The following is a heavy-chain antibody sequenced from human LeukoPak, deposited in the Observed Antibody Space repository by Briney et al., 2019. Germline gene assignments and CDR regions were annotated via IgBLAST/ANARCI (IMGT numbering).Heavy chain of an antibody. J-gene: IGHJ4*02. Sequence: SETLSLTCAVSSDAVSCHHWAWIRQPAGKGLEWVGRVHLSGSTNYNPSLSSRVAISLDKTQTELSLTLNSVSAPGTAVYYCARDESSRDDSGGYHYWGRGVLVTVSS. CDR1: SDAVSCHH. CDR2: VHLSGST. D-gene: IGHD3-22*01. V-gene: IGHV4-4*07. CDR3: ARDESSRDDSGGYHY.